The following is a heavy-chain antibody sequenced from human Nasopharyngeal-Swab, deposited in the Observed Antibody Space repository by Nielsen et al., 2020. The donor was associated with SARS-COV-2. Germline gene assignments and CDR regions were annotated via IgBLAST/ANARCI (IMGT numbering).Heavy chain of an antibody. CDR1: GFTFRDYR. V-gene: IGHV3-21*01. CDR2: IGRYGTDI. D-gene: IGHD3-3*01. Sequence: LSLTCAASGFTFRDYRMNWVRQAPGKGLEWVSSIGRYGTDIFHADSVKGRFSVFRDAANKSIYLQMRSLRAEDTAVYYCARGSVFGVANGMDVWGQGTTVTVSS. J-gene: IGHJ6*02. CDR3: ARGSVFGVANGMDV.